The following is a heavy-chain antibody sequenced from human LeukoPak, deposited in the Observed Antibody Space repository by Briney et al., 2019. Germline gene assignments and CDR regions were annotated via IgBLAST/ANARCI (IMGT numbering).Heavy chain of an antibody. V-gene: IGHV3-21*06. Sequence: GGSLRLSCAASGFTFSSYSMNWVRQAPGKGLEWVSSISSSSSYIYYGDSVKGRFTISRHNAKNSVYLQMNSLRAEDTAVYYCARDGTRDEQPVYYYDSSGMGYWGQGTLVTVSS. CDR1: GFTFSSYS. CDR2: ISSSSSYI. D-gene: IGHD3-22*01. J-gene: IGHJ4*02. CDR3: ARDGTRDEQPVYYYDSSGMGY.